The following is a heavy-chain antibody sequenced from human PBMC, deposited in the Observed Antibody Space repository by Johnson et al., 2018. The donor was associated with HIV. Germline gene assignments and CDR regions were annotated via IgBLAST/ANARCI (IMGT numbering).Heavy chain of an antibody. V-gene: IGHV3-30*02. CDR1: AFTFSSYG. Sequence: QVQLVESGGGVVQPGGSLRLSCAASAFTFSSYGMHWVRQAPGKGLEWVAFIRSDGSNKYYADSVKGRLTISRDNSKNMLYLQMNSLRAEDTAVYYCARDRLSGSYYVGNAFDIWGQGTMVTVSS. D-gene: IGHD1-26*01. CDR3: ARDRLSGSYYVGNAFDI. J-gene: IGHJ3*02. CDR2: IRSDGSNK.